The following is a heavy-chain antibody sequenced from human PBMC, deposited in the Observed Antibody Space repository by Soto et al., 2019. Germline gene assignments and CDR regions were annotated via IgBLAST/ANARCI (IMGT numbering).Heavy chain of an antibody. J-gene: IGHJ6*02. CDR3: ARAVGSSSSGRSYYYGMDV. CDR1: GGSFSGYY. CDR2: INHSGST. Sequence: SSETLSFTCAVYGGSFSGYYWSWIRQPPGKGLEWIGEINHSGSTNYNPSLKSRVTISVDTSKNQFSLKLSSVTAADTAVYYCARAVGSSSSGRSYYYGMDVWGQGTTVTVSS. V-gene: IGHV4-34*01. D-gene: IGHD6-6*01.